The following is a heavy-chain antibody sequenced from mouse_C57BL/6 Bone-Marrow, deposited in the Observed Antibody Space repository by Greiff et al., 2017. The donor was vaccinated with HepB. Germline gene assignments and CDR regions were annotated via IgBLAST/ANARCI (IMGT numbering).Heavy chain of an antibody. Sequence: QVQLQQSGPGLVQPSQSLSITCTVSGFSLTSYGVHWVRQSPGKGLEWLGVIWSGGSTDYNAAFISRLSISKDNSKSQVFFKMNSLQADDTAIYYCARGGGTLEFAYWGQGTLVTVAA. V-gene: IGHV2-2*01. CDR3: ARGGGTLEFAY. J-gene: IGHJ3*01. CDR1: GFSLTSYG. CDR2: IWSGGST. D-gene: IGHD1-1*02.